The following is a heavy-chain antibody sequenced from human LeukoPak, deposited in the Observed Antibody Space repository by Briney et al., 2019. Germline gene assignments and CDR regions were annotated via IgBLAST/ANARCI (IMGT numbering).Heavy chain of an antibody. CDR1: GGSISSYY. CDR3: ARDAGYGDYV. V-gene: IGHV4-59*01. CDR2: IYYSGST. J-gene: IGHJ4*02. Sequence: PSETLSLTCTVSGGSISSYYWSWIRRPPGKGLEWIGYIYYSGSTNYNPSLKSRVTISVDTSKNQFSLKLSSVTAADTAVYYCARDAGYGDYVWGQGTLVTVSS. D-gene: IGHD4-17*01.